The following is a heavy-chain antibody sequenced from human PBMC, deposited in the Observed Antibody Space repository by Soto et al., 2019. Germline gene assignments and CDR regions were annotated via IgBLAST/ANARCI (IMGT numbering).Heavy chain of an antibody. J-gene: IGHJ6*02. D-gene: IGHD6-13*01. CDR1: GFTFSSYG. Sequence: GGSLRLSCAASGFTFSSYGMHWVRQAPGKGLEWVAVIWYDGSNKYYADSVKGRFTISRDNSKNTLYLQMNSLRAEDTAVYYCARDRIAADESWYYYGMDVWGQGTTVTVSS. CDR2: IWYDGSNK. CDR3: ARDRIAADESWYYYGMDV. V-gene: IGHV3-33*01.